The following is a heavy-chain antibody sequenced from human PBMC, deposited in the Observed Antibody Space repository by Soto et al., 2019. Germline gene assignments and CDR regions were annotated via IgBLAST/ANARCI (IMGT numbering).Heavy chain of an antibody. J-gene: IGHJ4*02. CDR2: TYYRSKWYN. CDR3: ARGLQLWFPGPFDY. Sequence: QTISLTCAISRDRVSSNSAAWNCIRQPPSRGLEWLGRTYYRSKWYNNYAESVKRRITINPDTSKNQFSLQLNSVAPEDTAVYYCARGLQLWFPGPFDYWGQG. V-gene: IGHV6-1*01. D-gene: IGHD5-18*01. CDR1: RDRVSSNSAA.